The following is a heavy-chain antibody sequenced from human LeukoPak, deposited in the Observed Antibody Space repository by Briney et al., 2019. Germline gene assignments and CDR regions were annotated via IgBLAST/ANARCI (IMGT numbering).Heavy chain of an antibody. Sequence: PGGSLRLSCAASGFTVSSNYMSWVRQAPGKGLEWVSSISSSSSYIYYADSVKGRFTISRDNAKNSLYLQMNSLRAEDTAVYYCARGSGYYYFSDYWGQGTLVTVSS. V-gene: IGHV3-21*01. D-gene: IGHD3-22*01. CDR2: ISSSSSYI. J-gene: IGHJ4*02. CDR3: ARGSGYYYFSDY. CDR1: GFTVSSNY.